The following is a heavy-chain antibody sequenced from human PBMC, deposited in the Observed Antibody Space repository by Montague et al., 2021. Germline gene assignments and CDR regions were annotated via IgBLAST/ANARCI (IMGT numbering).Heavy chain of an antibody. V-gene: IGHV3-72*01. CDR3: ATEGKLPGPDFDH. CDR1: GFSFSDYY. CDR2: SRNKANSYTT. D-gene: IGHD1-7*01. Sequence: SLRLSCASSGFSFSDYYVDWVRQAPGKGLEWVGRSRNKANSYTTDYAASVKGRFTITRDESKNSLYLQMNSLKTDDTAVYYSATEGKLPGPDFDHWGQGTRVTVSS. J-gene: IGHJ4*02.